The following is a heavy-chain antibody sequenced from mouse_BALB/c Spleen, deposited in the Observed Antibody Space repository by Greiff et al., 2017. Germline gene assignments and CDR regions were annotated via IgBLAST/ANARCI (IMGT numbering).Heavy chain of an antibody. D-gene: IGHD2-2*01. Sequence: EVQRVESGGGLVQPGGSLRLSCATSGFTFTDYYMSWVRQPPGKALEWLGFIRNKANGYTTEYSASVKGRFTISRDNSQSILYLQVNTLRAEDSATDYCAKALYYGYDEAAMDYWGQGTSVTVSS. CDR3: AKALYYGYDEAAMDY. CDR2: IRNKANGYTT. CDR1: GFTFTDYY. V-gene: IGHV7-3*02. J-gene: IGHJ4*01.